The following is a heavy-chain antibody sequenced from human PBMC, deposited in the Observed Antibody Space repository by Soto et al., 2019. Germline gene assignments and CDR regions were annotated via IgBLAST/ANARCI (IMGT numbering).Heavy chain of an antibody. Sequence: PSETLSLTCTVSGGSISSGGYYWTWIRQHPGKGLEWIGYNYYSGITYYNPSLKSRVTISLDTSKNQFSLKLSSVTAADTAVYYCARGGGVYYFDYWGQGTLVTVSS. CDR3: ARGGGVYYFDY. V-gene: IGHV4-31*03. J-gene: IGHJ4*02. D-gene: IGHD2-8*02. CDR2: NYYSGIT. CDR1: GGSISSGGYY.